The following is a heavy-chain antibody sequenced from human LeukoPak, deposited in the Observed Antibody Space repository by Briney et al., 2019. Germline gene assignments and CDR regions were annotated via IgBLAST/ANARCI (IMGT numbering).Heavy chain of an antibody. Sequence: SETLSLTCTVSGGSISSGDYYWSWIRQPPGKGLEWIGYIYYSGSTYYNPSLKSRVTISVDTSKNQFSLKLSSVTAADTAVHYCAREATVVVISNAFDIWGQGTMVTVSS. CDR2: IYYSGST. J-gene: IGHJ3*02. V-gene: IGHV4-30-4*08. CDR3: AREATVVVISNAFDI. D-gene: IGHD3-22*01. CDR1: GGSISSGDYY.